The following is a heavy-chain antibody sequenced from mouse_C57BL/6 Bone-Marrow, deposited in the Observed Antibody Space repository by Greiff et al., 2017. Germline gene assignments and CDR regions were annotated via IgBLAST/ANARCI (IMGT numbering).Heavy chain of an antibody. J-gene: IGHJ4*01. D-gene: IGHD1-1*01. CDR3: AREGPYGSPLMDY. CDR2: IDPSDSYT. CDR1: GYTFTSYW. V-gene: IGHV1-50*01. Sequence: QVQLQQPGAELVKPGASVKLSCKASGYTFTSYWMQWVKQRPGQGLEWIGEIDPSDSYTNYNQKFKGKATLTVDTSSSTAYMQLSSLTSGDSAVYYCAREGPYGSPLMDYWGQGTSLTVSP.